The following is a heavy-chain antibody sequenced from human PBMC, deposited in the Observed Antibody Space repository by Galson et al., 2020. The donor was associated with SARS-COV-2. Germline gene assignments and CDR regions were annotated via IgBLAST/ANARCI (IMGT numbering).Heavy chain of an antibody. CDR1: GFTFSSYW. D-gene: IGHD7-27*01. V-gene: IGHV3-74*01. CDR2: IYSEGSST. CDR3: ARGDMGNDYFDY. J-gene: IGHJ4*02. Sequence: GESLKISCAACGFTFSSYWMHWVRQAPGKGLVWVSRIYSEGSSTSYADSVKGRFTISGDNAKNTLYLQMNSLRAEDTAVYYCARGDMGNDYFDYWGQGTLVTVSS.